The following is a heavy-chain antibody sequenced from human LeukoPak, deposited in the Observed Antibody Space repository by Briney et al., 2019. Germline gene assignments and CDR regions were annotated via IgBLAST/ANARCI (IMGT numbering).Heavy chain of an antibody. CDR2: IKQDGSEK. CDR3: ARERQNKDFWSGGDY. CDR1: GFTFSSYA. Sequence: GGSLRLSCAASGFTFSSYAMSWVRQAPGKGLEWVANIKQDGSEKYYVDSVKGRFTISRDNAKNSLYLQMNTLRPEDTAVYYCARERQNKDFWSGGDYWGQGTLVTVSS. V-gene: IGHV3-7*01. D-gene: IGHD3-3*01. J-gene: IGHJ4*02.